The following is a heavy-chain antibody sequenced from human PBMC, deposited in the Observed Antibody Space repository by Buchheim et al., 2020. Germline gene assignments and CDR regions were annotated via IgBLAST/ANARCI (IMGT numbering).Heavy chain of an antibody. CDR3: AGGSNSPSYYSGLDV. V-gene: IGHV4-34*01. CDR2: INHSGST. D-gene: IGHD4-23*01. CDR1: GGSFSSYH. Sequence: QVQLQQWGAGLLKPSETLSLTCAVYGGSFSSYHWTWIRQPPGKGLEWIGEINHSGSTNYNPSLKSRVTMSVDKSKNQISLRLISVTAADAAMYYCAGGSNSPSYYSGLDVWGQGTT. J-gene: IGHJ6*02.